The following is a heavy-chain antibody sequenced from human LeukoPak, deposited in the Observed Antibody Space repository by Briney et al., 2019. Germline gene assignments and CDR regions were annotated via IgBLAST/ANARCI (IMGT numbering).Heavy chain of an antibody. Sequence: SETLSLTCSVSGGSISSGSYYWGWIRQPPGKGLEWIGIIYYSGNTYYNPSLKSRITVSVDRPKNQFSLRLTSVTAADAAVYYCARALGKDYGPYFDYWDQGTLSPSPQ. CDR2: IYYSGNT. J-gene: IGHJ4*02. V-gene: IGHV4-39*01. CDR1: GGSISSGSYY. CDR3: ARALGKDYGPYFDY. D-gene: IGHD4-17*01.